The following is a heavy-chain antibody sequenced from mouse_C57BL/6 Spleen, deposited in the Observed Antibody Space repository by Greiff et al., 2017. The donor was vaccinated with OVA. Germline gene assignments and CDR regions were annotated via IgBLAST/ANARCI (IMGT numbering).Heavy chain of an antibody. CDR3: ARGGEAPLAWFAY. CDR1: GYTFTSYW. D-gene: IGHD6-1*01. V-gene: IGHV1-64*01. CDR2: IHPNSGST. Sequence: VQLQQPGAELVKPGASVKLSCKASGYTFTSYWMHWVKQRPGQGLEWIGMIHPNSGSTNYNEKFKSKATLTVDKSSSTAYMQLSSLTSEDSAVYYCARGGEAPLAWFAYWGQGTLVTVSA. J-gene: IGHJ3*01.